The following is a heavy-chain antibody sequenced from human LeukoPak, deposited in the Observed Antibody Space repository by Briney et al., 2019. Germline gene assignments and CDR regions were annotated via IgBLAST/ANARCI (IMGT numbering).Heavy chain of an antibody. D-gene: IGHD6-19*01. V-gene: IGHV3-64*01. CDR3: ARGDSSGWYILCY. Sequence: GGSLRLSCAASGFTFSGSAMHWVRQAPGKGLEYVSAISSNGGSTYYANSVKGRFTISRDNSKNTLYLQMGSLRAEDMAVYYCARGDSSGWYILCYWGQGTLVTVSS. J-gene: IGHJ4*02. CDR1: GFTFSGSA. CDR2: ISSNGGST.